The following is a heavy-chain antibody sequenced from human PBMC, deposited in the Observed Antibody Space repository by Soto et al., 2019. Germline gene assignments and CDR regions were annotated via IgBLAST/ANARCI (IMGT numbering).Heavy chain of an antibody. Sequence: GASVKVSCKASGYTFTSYGISWVRQAPGQGLEWMGWISAYNGNTNYAQKLQGRVTMTTDTSTSTAYMELRSLRSDDTAVYYCAREHGYYYDSSGYYPVFYFDYWGQGTLVTVSS. CDR1: GYTFTSYG. V-gene: IGHV1-18*01. J-gene: IGHJ4*02. CDR2: ISAYNGNT. D-gene: IGHD3-22*01. CDR3: AREHGYYYDSSGYYPVFYFDY.